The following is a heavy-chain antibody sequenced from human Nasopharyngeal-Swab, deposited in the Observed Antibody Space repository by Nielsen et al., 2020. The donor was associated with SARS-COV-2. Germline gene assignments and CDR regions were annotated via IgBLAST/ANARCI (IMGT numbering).Heavy chain of an antibody. D-gene: IGHD6-6*01. CDR2: ISSSSSYI. J-gene: IGHJ6*02. Sequence: SCAASGFTFSSYSMNWVRQAPGKGLEWVSSISSSSSYIYYADSVKGRFTISRDNAKNSLYLQMNSLRAEDTAVYYCARDEQLAYSMDVWGQGTTVTVSS. V-gene: IGHV3-21*01. CDR1: GFTFSSYS. CDR3: ARDEQLAYSMDV.